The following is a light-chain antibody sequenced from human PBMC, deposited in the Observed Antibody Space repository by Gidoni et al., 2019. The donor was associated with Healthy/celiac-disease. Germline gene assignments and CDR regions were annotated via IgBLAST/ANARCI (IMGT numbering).Light chain of an antibody. J-gene: IGLJ2*01. V-gene: IGLV3-1*01. CDR1: KLGDKY. CDR3: QAWDSSTVV. Sequence: SSELTPPPSASGSPGQTASITCFGDKLGDKYACWYQQKPGQPPVLVIYQDSKRPSGVPERFSGSNSGNTATLTISGTQAMDEADYYCQAWDSSTVVFGGGTKLTVL. CDR2: QDS.